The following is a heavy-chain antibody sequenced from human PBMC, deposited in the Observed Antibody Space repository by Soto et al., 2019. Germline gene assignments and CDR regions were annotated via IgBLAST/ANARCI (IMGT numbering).Heavy chain of an antibody. CDR1: GGTFSRSA. V-gene: IGHV1-69*11. Sequence: VASVKVSCKASGGTFSRSAISWVRQAPGQGLEYMGTIIPVLATPKYAQKFQGRVSITADESTGTSDMELYSLTSDDTAVYYCARDSTVTNAFEYWGQGTLVTVSS. CDR2: IIPVLATP. D-gene: IGHD4-17*01. CDR3: ARDSTVTNAFEY. J-gene: IGHJ4*02.